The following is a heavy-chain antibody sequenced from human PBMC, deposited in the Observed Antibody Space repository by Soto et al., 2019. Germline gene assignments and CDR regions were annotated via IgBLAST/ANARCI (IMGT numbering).Heavy chain of an antibody. J-gene: IGHJ6*02. Sequence: GGSLRLSCAGSGFTFNMYWMHWVRQVPVKGPVWVARIYNDGTYADYADSVKVRFTISRDNAKNTLYLQMNSLRAEDTAVYYCAGSAADVWGQGTPVTVSS. V-gene: IGHV3-74*01. D-gene: IGHD2-15*01. CDR1: GFTFNMYW. CDR3: AGSAADV. CDR2: IYNDGTYA.